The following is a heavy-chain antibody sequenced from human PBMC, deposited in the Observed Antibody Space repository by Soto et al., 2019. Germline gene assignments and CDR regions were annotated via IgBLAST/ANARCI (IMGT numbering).Heavy chain of an antibody. CDR3: AKDLSDSSSWYVSGYGMDV. Sequence: EVQLLESGGGLVQPGGSLRLSCAASGFTFSSYAMSWVRQAPGKGLEWVSAISGSGGSTYYADSVKGRFTISRDNSKNTLYLQMNSLRAEDTAVYYCAKDLSDSSSWYVSGYGMDVWGQGTTVTVSS. D-gene: IGHD6-13*01. CDR2: ISGSGGST. V-gene: IGHV3-23*01. CDR1: GFTFSSYA. J-gene: IGHJ6*02.